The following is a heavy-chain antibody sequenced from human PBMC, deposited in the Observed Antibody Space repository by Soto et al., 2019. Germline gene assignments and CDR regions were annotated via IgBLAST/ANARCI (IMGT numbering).Heavy chain of an antibody. CDR3: ARDLPSYDYIWGSYRSDAFDI. CDR2: ISSSSSTI. D-gene: IGHD3-16*02. Sequence: GGSLRLSCAASGVTFGGDSMNWVRQAPGKGLEWVSYISSSSSTIYYADSVKGRFTISRDNAKNSLYLQMNSLRAEDTAVYYCARDLPSYDYIWGSYRSDAFDIWGQGTMVTVSS. J-gene: IGHJ3*02. CDR1: GVTFGGDS. V-gene: IGHV3-48*01.